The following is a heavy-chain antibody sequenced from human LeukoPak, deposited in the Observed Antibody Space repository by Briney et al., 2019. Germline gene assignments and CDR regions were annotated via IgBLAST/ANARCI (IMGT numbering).Heavy chain of an antibody. D-gene: IGHD3-3*01. V-gene: IGHV3-21*01. J-gene: IGHJ4*02. Sequence: GGSLRLSCAASGFTFSTYSMNWVRQAPGKGLEWVSSISTGNSYIYYAESVKGRFTISRDNAKNSLYLQMNSLRAEDTAVYYCAGVGYSDFWSGYYWDYWGQGTLATVSS. CDR2: ISTGNSYI. CDR1: GFTFSTYS. CDR3: AGVGYSDFWSGYYWDY.